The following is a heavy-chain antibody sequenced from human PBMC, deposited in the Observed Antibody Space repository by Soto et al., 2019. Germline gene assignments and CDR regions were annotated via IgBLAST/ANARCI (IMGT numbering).Heavy chain of an antibody. CDR1: GGTFSSYS. D-gene: IGHD3-22*01. V-gene: IGHV1-69*13. CDR3: ASSYYDSSGYYTFFDY. J-gene: IGHJ4*02. CDR2: IIPIFGTA. Sequence: SVKVSCKASGGTFSSYSISWVRQAPGQGLEWMGGIIPIFGTANYAQKFQGRVTITADESTSTAYMELSSLRSEDTAVYYCASSYYDSSGYYTFFDYWGQGTLVTVSS.